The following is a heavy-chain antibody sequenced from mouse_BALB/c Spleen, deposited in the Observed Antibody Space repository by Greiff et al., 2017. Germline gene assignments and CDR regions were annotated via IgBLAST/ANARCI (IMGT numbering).Heavy chain of an antibody. Sequence: VKLVESGPGLVAPSQSLSITCTVSGFSLTSYGVHWVRQPPGKGLEWLGVIWAGGSTNYNSALMSRLSISKDNSKSQVFLKMNSLQTDDTAMYYCARDEEAYGNYGAWFAYWGQGTLVTVSA. CDR3: ARDEEAYGNYGAWFAY. D-gene: IGHD2-1*01. V-gene: IGHV2-9*02. J-gene: IGHJ3*01. CDR2: IWAGGST. CDR1: GFSLTSYG.